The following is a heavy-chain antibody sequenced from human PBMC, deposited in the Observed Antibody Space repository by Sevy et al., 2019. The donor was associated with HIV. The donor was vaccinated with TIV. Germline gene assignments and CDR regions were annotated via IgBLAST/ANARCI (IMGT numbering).Heavy chain of an antibody. CDR2: IRQDGNEI. CDR1: GVTFSSYW. Sequence: GGSLRLSCAGSGVTFSSYWMSWVRQAPGKGLEWVANIRQDGNEIYYGDSVKGRFTISRDNAKNALYLQMDGLRAEDTGLYYCARRYFDLWGQGTLVTVSS. J-gene: IGHJ4*02. V-gene: IGHV3-7*01. CDR3: ARRYFDL.